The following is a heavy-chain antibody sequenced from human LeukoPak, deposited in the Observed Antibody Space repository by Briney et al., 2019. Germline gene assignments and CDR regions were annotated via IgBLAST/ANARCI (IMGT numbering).Heavy chain of an antibody. CDR3: VRDVSDSGWYGDDAFDI. D-gene: IGHD6-19*01. CDR1: GFTFSSYG. Sequence: PGGSLRLSCAASGFTFSSYGMHWVRQAPGKGLVWVSRINTVATSRDYADSVKGRFSISRDNAKNMLYMEMNSLRVEDTAVYYCVRDVSDSGWYGDDAFDIWGQGTMVTVSS. CDR2: INTVATSR. J-gene: IGHJ3*02. V-gene: IGHV3-74*01.